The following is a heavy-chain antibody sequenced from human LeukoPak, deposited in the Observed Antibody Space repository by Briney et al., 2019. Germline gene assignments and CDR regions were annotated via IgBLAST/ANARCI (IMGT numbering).Heavy chain of an antibody. CDR3: ARDIQLST. D-gene: IGHD5-24*01. CDR2: ISYDGDNA. Sequence: GGSLRLSCVASGFTFRGSAMSWVRQAPGKGLDWVSLISYDGDNAYYADSVRGRFTISRDNSKDTLYLEMNSLRAEDTAIYYCARDIQLSTWGLGTMVTVSS. J-gene: IGHJ3*01. CDR1: GFTFRGSA. V-gene: IGHV3-23*01.